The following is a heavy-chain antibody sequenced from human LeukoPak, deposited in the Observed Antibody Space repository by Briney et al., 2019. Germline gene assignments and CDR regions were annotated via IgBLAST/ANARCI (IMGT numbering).Heavy chain of an antibody. Sequence: ASVKVSCKASGYTFTGYYVHWVRQAPGQGLEWMGWINPNSGGTNYAQKFQGRVTMTRDTSISTAYMELSRLRSDDTAVYYCASSTETMTYFDYWGQGTLVTVSS. CDR3: ASSTETMTYFDY. V-gene: IGHV1-2*02. CDR1: GYTFTGYY. J-gene: IGHJ4*02. D-gene: IGHD1-1*01. CDR2: INPNSGGT.